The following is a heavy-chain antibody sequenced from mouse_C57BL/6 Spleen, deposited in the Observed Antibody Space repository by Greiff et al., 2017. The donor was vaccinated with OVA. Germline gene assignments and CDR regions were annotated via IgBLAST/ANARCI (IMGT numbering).Heavy chain of an antibody. J-gene: IGHJ2*01. Sequence: VKLQQPGAELVMPGASVKLSCKASGYTFTSYWMHWVKQRPGQGLEWIGEIDPSDSYTNYNQKFKGKSTLTVDKSSSTAYMQLSSLTSEDSAVYYCARGYDYHYFDYWGQGTTLTVSS. D-gene: IGHD2-4*01. CDR1: GYTFTSYW. CDR3: ARGYDYHYFDY. V-gene: IGHV1-69*01. CDR2: IDPSDSYT.